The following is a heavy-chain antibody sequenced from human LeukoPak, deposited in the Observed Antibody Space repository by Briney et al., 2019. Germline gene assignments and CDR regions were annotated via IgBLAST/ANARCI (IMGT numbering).Heavy chain of an antibody. D-gene: IGHD2-2*01. V-gene: IGHV1-24*01. CDR3: ATGIVVVPAAAYCYYGMDV. Sequence: ASVKVSCKVSGYTLTELSMHWVRQAPGKGLEWMGGFDPEDGETIYAQKFQGRVTMTEDTSTDTAYMELSSLRSEDTAVYYCATGIVVVPAAAYCYYGMDVWGQGTTVTVSS. CDR1: GYTLTELS. CDR2: FDPEDGET. J-gene: IGHJ6*02.